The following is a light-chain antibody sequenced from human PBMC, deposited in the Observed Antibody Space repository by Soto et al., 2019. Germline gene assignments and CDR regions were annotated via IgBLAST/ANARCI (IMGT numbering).Light chain of an antibody. CDR2: LGS. CDR1: QSLLHSNGYNY. V-gene: IGKV2-28*01. J-gene: IGKJ1*01. CDR3: MQYLHSPLM. Sequence: DIVMTQSPLSLPVTPGEPASISCRSSQSLLHSNGYNYLDWYLQKPGQSPQILIYLGSNRASGVPDRFSGSGSGTDFTLKISRVEAEDVGVYYCMQYLHSPLMFGQGTQVEIK.